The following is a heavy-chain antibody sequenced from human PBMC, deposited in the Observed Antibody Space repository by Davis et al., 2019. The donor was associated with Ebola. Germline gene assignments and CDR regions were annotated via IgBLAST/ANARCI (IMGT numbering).Heavy chain of an antibody. J-gene: IGHJ3*01. Sequence: GESLKISCAASGFTFSIYAMHWVRQAPGKGLEWVAVISYDGSNKYYADSVKGRFTISRDNSKNTLYLQMNSLRAEDTAVYYCAKSDCGTGDCKLLNFWGQGIMVTVSS. D-gene: IGHD2-21*01. CDR3: AKSDCGTGDCKLLNF. CDR1: GFTFSIYA. CDR2: ISYDGSNK. V-gene: IGHV3-30-3*01.